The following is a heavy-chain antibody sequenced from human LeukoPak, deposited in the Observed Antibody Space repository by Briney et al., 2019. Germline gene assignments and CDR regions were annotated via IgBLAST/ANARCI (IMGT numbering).Heavy chain of an antibody. CDR2: IYYNGST. J-gene: IGHJ4*02. V-gene: IGHV4-31*03. CDR1: SGSISSGVYY. CDR3: ARGVRWLQLSYFDY. Sequence: SQTLSLTCPVSSGSISSGVYYWSWIRQHPGKGLEWIGYIYYNGSTYYNPSLKSRVTISVDTSKNQFSLKLSSVTAADTAVYYCARGVRWLQLSYFDYWGQGTLVTVSS. D-gene: IGHD5-24*01.